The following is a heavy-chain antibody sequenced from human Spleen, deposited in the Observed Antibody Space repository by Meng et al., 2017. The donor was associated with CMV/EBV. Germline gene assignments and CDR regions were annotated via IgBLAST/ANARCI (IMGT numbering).Heavy chain of an antibody. CDR1: GFTFRNYG. V-gene: IGHV3-48*03. CDR2: ISGSGNTI. J-gene: IGHJ4*02. D-gene: IGHD3-22*01. Sequence: GGSLRLSCAASGFTFRNYGMNWVRQAPGKGLEWISFISGSGNTIYYADSVKGRFTIYRDNAKNSLHLQMNSLRAEGTAIYYCAGEDYDSSGYSDFWSQGTLVTVSS. CDR3: AGEDYDSSGYSDF.